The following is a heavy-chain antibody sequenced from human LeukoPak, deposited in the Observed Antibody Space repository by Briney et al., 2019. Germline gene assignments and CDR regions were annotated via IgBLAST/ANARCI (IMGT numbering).Heavy chain of an antibody. D-gene: IGHD6-19*01. J-gene: IGHJ4*02. V-gene: IGHV3-30*18. CDR1: GFTFSSYV. CDR2: ISYDGSNK. CDR3: AKDWKRIAVAGRGLYFDY. Sequence: PGGSLRLSCAASGFTFSSYVLHWVRQAPGKELEWVAGISYDGSNKYYAASVQGRFTISRDNSKSRRYLQLNSLRAEDTAVYYCAKDWKRIAVAGRGLYFDYWGQGTLVTVSS.